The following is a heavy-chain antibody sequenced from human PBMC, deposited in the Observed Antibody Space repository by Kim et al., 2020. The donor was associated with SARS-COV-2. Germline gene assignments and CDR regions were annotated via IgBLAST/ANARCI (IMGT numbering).Heavy chain of an antibody. V-gene: IGHV1-2*06. CDR1: GYTFTGNY. D-gene: IGHD6-13*01. CDR2: INPNSGDT. Sequence: ASVKVSCKASGYTFTGNYIHWVRQAPGQGLEWMGRINPNSGDTNYAQNFQGSVTMTRDTSITTAYMELSSLTSDDTAVYYCARGVGTGPELRVDPWGQGTLVTVSS. CDR3: ARGVGTGPELRVDP. J-gene: IGHJ5*02.